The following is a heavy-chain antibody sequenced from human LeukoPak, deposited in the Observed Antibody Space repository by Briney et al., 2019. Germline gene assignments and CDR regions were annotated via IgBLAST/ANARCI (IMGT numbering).Heavy chain of an antibody. Sequence: GGSLRLSYAASGFTFSIYAMTWVRQAPGKGLEWVSAISGSGGSTYYADSVKGRFTISRDNSKNTLYLQMNSLRAEDTAVYYCAKVGPRDGYREYYFDYWGQGTLVTVSS. CDR3: AKVGPRDGYREYYFDY. CDR2: ISGSGGST. CDR1: GFTFSIYA. D-gene: IGHD5-24*01. J-gene: IGHJ4*02. V-gene: IGHV3-23*01.